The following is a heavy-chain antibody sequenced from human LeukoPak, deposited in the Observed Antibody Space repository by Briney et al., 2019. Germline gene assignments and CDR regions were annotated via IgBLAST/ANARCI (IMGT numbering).Heavy chain of an antibody. CDR3: ARAYGSGSYSGY. Sequence: GESLKISCKGSGYSFTSYWISWVRQMPGKGLEWMGRIDPGDSYTNYSPTFQGHVTISADKSISTAYLQWSSLKASDTAMYYCARAYGSGSYSGYWGQGTLVTVSS. J-gene: IGHJ4*02. CDR2: IDPGDSYT. D-gene: IGHD3-10*01. CDR1: GYSFTSYW. V-gene: IGHV5-10-1*01.